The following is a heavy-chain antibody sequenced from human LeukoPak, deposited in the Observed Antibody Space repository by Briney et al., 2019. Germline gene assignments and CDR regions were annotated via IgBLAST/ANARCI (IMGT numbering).Heavy chain of an antibody. J-gene: IGHJ4*02. CDR2: IGGSGGST. CDR1: GINFRISA. Sequence: GWSLRLSCSASGINFRISAMAWVRQAPGKGLEWVSAIGGSGGSTYFADSVRGRFSISRDNSKTTLYLQMNSLKVDDTAIYFCARRNGGGYFDYWGQGALVTVSS. D-gene: IGHD3-16*01. V-gene: IGHV3-23*01. CDR3: ARRNGGGYFDY.